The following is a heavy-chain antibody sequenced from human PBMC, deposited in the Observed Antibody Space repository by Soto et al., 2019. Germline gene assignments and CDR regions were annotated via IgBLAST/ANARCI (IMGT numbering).Heavy chain of an antibody. CDR2: IYYSGST. Sequence: PSETLSLTCTVSGGSISSGGYYWSWIRQHPGRGLKWIGYIYYSGSTYYNPSLKSRVTISVDTSKNQFSLKLSSMTAADTAVYYCARAAVAATPGAFDIWGQGTMVTVSS. V-gene: IGHV4-31*03. CDR3: ARAAVAATPGAFDI. J-gene: IGHJ3*02. D-gene: IGHD2-15*01. CDR1: GGSISSGGYY.